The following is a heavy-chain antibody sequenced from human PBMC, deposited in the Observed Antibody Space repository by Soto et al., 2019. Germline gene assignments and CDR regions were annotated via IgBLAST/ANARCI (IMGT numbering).Heavy chain of an antibody. D-gene: IGHD2-15*01. CDR2: IYYSGST. Sequence: SETLSLTCAVYGGSFSGYYWTWIRQPPGKGLEWIGYIYYSGSTNYNPSLKSRVTISVDTSKNQFSLKLSSVTAADTAVYYCARVLGDCSGGSCYVSLAFDYWGQGTLVTVSS. CDR1: GGSFSGYY. J-gene: IGHJ4*02. V-gene: IGHV4-59*01. CDR3: ARVLGDCSGGSCYVSLAFDY.